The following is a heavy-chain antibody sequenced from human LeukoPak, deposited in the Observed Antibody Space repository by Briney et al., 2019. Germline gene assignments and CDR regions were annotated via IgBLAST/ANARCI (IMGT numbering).Heavy chain of an antibody. CDR3: AKTNYDYVWGSYRYITGRWFDP. V-gene: IGHV4-34*01. J-gene: IGHJ5*02. CDR2: INHSGST. Sequence: SETLSLTCAVYGGSFSGYYWSWIRQPPGKGLEWIGEINHSGSTDYNPSLKNRVTISVETSKNQFSLTLSSVTAADTAVYYCAKTNYDYVWGSYRYITGRWFDPWGQGTLVTVSS. D-gene: IGHD3-16*02. CDR1: GGSFSGYY.